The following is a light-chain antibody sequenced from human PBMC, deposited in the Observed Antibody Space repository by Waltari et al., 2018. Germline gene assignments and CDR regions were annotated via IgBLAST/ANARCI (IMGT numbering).Light chain of an antibody. CDR1: TTDF. CDR2: EGS. Sequence: QSALTQPAATSGSPGQSITISCTSTTTDFVSWYQHLPGQAPRLLIYEGSKRPSGLSGRFSGSQSGNTASLTISGLEFDDQATYYCCSSSGGGTWVFGGGTELAVL. V-gene: IGLV2-23*01. J-gene: IGLJ3*02. CDR3: CSSSGGGTWV.